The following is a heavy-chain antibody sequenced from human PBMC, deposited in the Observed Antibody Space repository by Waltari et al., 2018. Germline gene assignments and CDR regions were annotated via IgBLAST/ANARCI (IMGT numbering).Heavy chain of an antibody. CDR2: INHSGSN. Sequence: QVQLQQWGAGLLKPSETLSLTCAVYGGSFSGYYWSWIRQPPGKGLEWIGEINHSGSNNYNPSRKSRVTISVDTSKNQFSLKLSSLTAADTAVYYCARGRPVLRFLEWLSYFDYWGQGTLVTVSS. CDR3: ARGRPVLRFLEWLSYFDY. V-gene: IGHV4-34*01. J-gene: IGHJ4*02. CDR1: GGSFSGYY. D-gene: IGHD3-3*01.